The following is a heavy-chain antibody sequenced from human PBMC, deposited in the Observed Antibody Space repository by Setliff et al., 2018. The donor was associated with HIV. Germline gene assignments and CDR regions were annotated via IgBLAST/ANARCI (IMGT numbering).Heavy chain of an antibody. V-gene: IGHV5-51*01. CDR3: ARHWVDTSMLVVKDPGAFDL. J-gene: IGHJ3*01. Sequence: GESLKISCRGFGYSFGDYWIGWVRQKPGKGLEWMGIIFPADSDTRVNPSFQGQVTISADKSTYAAFLQWTSLKASDTGIYYCARHWVDTSMLVVKDPGAFDLWGQGTLVNVSA. CDR2: IFPADSDT. D-gene: IGHD3-22*01. CDR1: GYSFGDYW.